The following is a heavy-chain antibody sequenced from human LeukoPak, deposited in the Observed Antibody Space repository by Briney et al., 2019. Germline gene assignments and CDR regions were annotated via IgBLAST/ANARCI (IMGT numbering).Heavy chain of an antibody. CDR1: GGSFSGYF. V-gene: IGHV4-34*01. CDR2: INHSGST. CDR3: ARGRNKGYGSGSYWPYFDY. J-gene: IGHJ4*02. D-gene: IGHD3-10*01. Sequence: SETPSLTCAVYGGSFSGYFWSWIRPPPGEGVGWVGGINHSGSTNYNPSLKSRVTISVDTSKNQFSLKLSSVTAADTAVYYCARGRNKGYGSGSYWPYFDYWGQGTLVTVSS.